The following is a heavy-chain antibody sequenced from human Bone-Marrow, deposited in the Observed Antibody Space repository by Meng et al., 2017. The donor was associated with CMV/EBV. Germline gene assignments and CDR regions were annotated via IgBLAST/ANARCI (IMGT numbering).Heavy chain of an antibody. D-gene: IGHD3-9*01. CDR3: ARGGHYDILTGYPDY. CDR1: GGSISSSNW. Sequence: SGGSISSSNWWSWIRQHPGKGLEWIGYIYYSGSTYYNPSLKSRVTISVDTSKNQFSLKLSSVTAADTAVYYCARGGHYDILTGYPDYWGQGTLVTVSS. J-gene: IGHJ4*02. V-gene: IGHV4-31*02. CDR2: IYYSGST.